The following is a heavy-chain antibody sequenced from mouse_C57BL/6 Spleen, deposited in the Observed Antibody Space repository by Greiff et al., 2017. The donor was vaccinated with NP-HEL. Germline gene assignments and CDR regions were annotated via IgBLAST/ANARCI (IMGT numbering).Heavy chain of an antibody. J-gene: IGHJ2*01. D-gene: IGHD1-1*01. CDR2: IDPENGDT. V-gene: IGHV14-4*01. CDR1: GFNIKDDY. CDR3: TTSTTVAYYFDY. Sequence: EVKLMESGAELVRPGASVKLSCTASGFNIKDDYMHWVKQRPEQGLEWIGWIDPENGDTEYASKFQGKATITADTSSNTAYLQLSSLTSEDTAVYYCTTSTTVAYYFDYWGQGTTLTVSS.